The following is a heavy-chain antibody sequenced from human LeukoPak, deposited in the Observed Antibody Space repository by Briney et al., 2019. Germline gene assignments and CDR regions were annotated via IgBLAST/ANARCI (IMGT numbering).Heavy chain of an antibody. Sequence: GGSLRLSCAASGFTFSSYAMSWVRQAPGKGLEWVSSISSSSSYIYYADSVKGRFTISRDNAKNSLYLQMNSLRAEDTAVYYCAREGGSSSKYYYYYYMDVWGKGTTVTVSS. CDR3: AREGGSSSKYYYYYYMDV. J-gene: IGHJ6*03. V-gene: IGHV3-21*01. D-gene: IGHD6-6*01. CDR1: GFTFSSYA. CDR2: ISSSSSYI.